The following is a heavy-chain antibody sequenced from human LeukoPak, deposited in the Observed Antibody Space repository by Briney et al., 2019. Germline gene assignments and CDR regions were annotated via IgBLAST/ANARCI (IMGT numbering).Heavy chain of an antibody. Sequence: GGSLRLSCAASGFNFGSYDMNWVRQAPGKGLEYLSTINTDGSNTWYADSVKGRFTTPRDNSKNTVFLHMNNLGHEDTATYYCARRINGAFDIWGQGTMVSVSS. CDR1: GFNFGSYD. CDR3: ARRINGAFDI. J-gene: IGHJ3*02. CDR2: INTDGSNT. V-gene: IGHV3-23*05.